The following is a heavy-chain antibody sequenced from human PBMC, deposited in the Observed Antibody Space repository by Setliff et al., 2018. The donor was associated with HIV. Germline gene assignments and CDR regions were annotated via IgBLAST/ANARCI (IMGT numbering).Heavy chain of an antibody. J-gene: IGHJ6*03. CDR3: ARRDPGAGSDYYYVGV. CDR2: ITYDGSRT. CDR1: GFTFSNFA. D-gene: IGHD1-1*01. Sequence: GGSLRLSCVASGFTFSNFAMHWVRQAPGKGLEWVSVITYDGSRTYYVDPVNGRFTISRDNSKNTLYLQLNSLRPEDTAVYFCARRDPGAGSDYYYVGVWGKGTTVTVSS. V-gene: IGHV3-30*01.